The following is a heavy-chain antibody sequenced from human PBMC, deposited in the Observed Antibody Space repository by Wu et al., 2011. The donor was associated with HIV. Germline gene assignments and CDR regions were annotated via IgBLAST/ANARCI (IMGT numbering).Heavy chain of an antibody. CDR2: IVVGSGNT. V-gene: IGHV1-58*02. CDR3: ARDGDGDYMFTYFHS. Sequence: QMQLVQSGPEVKKPGTSVKFSCKASGFTFTSSAMQWVRQARGQRLEWIGWIVVGSGNTNYAQKFQERVTITRDMSTSTAYMELGSLRFEDTAVYYCARDGDGDYMFTYFHSWGQGTLITVS. J-gene: IGHJ4*02. CDR1: GFTFTSSA. D-gene: IGHD4-17*01.